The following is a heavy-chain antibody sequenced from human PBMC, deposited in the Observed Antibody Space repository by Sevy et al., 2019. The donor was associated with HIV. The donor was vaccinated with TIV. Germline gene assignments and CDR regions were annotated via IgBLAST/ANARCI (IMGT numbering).Heavy chain of an antibody. Sequence: SETLSLTCAVYGGSFSGYYWSWIRQPPGKGLEWIGEINHSGSTNYNPSLKSRVTISVDTSKNQFSLKLSSVTAADTAVYYCATTGTNGSSGYYQRRYFDYWGQGTLVTVSS. CDR1: GGSFSGYY. CDR3: ATTGTNGSSGYYQRRYFDY. V-gene: IGHV4-34*01. CDR2: INHSGST. J-gene: IGHJ4*02. D-gene: IGHD3-22*01.